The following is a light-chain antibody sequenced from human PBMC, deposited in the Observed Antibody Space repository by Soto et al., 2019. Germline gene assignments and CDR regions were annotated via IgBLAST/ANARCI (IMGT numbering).Light chain of an antibody. V-gene: IGKV3-20*01. CDR1: QSVSINY. CDR2: GAS. CDR3: QQYASSPVYT. J-gene: IGKJ2*01. Sequence: EIVLTQSPGTLSLSPGERATLSCRASQSVSINYLAWYQQKPGQAPRLLIYGASSRATGIPDRFSGSGSGTDFTLTISSLEPEDFALYYCQQYASSPVYTFGQGTKLEIK.